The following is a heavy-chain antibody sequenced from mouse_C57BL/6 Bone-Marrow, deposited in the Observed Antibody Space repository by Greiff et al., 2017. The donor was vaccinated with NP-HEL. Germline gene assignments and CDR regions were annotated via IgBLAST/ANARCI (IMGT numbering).Heavy chain of an antibody. D-gene: IGHD1-1*01. CDR2: IDPSDSYT. V-gene: IGHV1-59*01. Sequence: QVQLQQPGAELVRPGTSVKLSCKASGYTFTSYWMHWVKQRPGQGLEWIGVIDPSDSYTNYNQKFKGKATLTVDTSSSTAYMQLSSLTSEDSAVYYCARGYYGPSAYWGQGTLVTVSA. CDR1: GYTFTSYW. CDR3: ARGYYGPSAY. J-gene: IGHJ3*01.